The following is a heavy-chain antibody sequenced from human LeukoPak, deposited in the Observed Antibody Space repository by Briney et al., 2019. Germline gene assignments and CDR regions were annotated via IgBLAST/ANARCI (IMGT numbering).Heavy chain of an antibody. V-gene: IGHV4-39*01. J-gene: IGHJ3*02. Sequence: SETLSLTCTVSGGSISSSSYYWGWIRQPPGKGLEWIGSIYYNGRTYYSPSLKSRGTISVDTSNNQFSLKLSSVIAADTAVYYCARITDRTIFGEIMHGFDIWGQGTPVTVSS. CDR2: IYYNGRT. D-gene: IGHD3-3*01. CDR3: ARITDRTIFGEIMHGFDI. CDR1: GGSISSSSYY.